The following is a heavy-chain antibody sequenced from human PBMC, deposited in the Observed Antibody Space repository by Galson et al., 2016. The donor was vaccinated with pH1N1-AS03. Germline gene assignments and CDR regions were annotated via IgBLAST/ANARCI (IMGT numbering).Heavy chain of an antibody. Sequence: SLRLSCAASGFNFGDFEMNWIRQAPGKGLEWVAYISSSGDTMKYGDSVNGRFTISRDTVKDSLYLQMARLRVEDTARYHCGRGEPYYYDRRKYFAFLVWGQGTTVIVSS. V-gene: IGHV3-48*03. CDR3: GRGEPYYYDRRKYFAFLV. CDR1: GFNFGDFE. CDR2: ISSSGDTM. D-gene: IGHD3-3*01. J-gene: IGHJ3*01.